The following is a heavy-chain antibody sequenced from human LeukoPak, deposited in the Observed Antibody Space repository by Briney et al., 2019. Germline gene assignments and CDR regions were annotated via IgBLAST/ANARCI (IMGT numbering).Heavy chain of an antibody. CDR3: ARAKRNGFDI. V-gene: IGHV3-23*01. J-gene: IGHJ3*02. CDR1: GFTFSSYS. CDR2: ISGSGGST. Sequence: PGGSLRLSCAASGFTFSSYSMNWVRQAPGKGLEWVSAISGSGGSTYYADSVKGRFTISRDSAKNSLYLQMNSLRAEDTAVYYCARAKRNGFDIWGQGTMVTVS.